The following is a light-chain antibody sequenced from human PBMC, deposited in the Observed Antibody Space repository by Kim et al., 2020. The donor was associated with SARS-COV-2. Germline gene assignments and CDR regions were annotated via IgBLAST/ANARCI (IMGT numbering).Light chain of an antibody. CDR1: QGIANN. CDR2: AAS. J-gene: IGKJ1*01. CDR3: QQYDVYPRT. V-gene: IGKV1-16*01. Sequence: ASVGDTVTITCRARQGIANNLALFQQRPGKAPKSLFYAASTLETGVPSRFSGGGSGTDFILTISSLQPEDYGTYYSQQYDVYPRTFGQGTKVDIK.